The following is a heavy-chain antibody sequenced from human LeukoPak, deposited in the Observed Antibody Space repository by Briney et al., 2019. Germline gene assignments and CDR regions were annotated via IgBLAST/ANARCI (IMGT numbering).Heavy chain of an antibody. D-gene: IGHD6-6*01. CDR3: ARDRSMSFDL. CDR1: GGSISSSSYY. J-gene: IGHJ2*01. V-gene: IGHV4-39*07. Sequence: SETLSLTCTVSGGSISSSSYYWGWIRQPPGKGLEWIGSIYYSGSTYYNPSLKSRVTISVDTSKNQFSLKLSSVTAADTAVYYCARDRSMSFDLWGRGTLVTVSS. CDR2: IYYSGST.